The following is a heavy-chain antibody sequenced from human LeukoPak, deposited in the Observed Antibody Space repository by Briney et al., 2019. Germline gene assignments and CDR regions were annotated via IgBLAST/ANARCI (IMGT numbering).Heavy chain of an antibody. J-gene: IGHJ4*02. CDR3: ARELYGDQGGY. CDR1: GFTVSSNY. CDR2: IYSGGST. Sequence: GGSLRLSCAASGFTVSSNYMSWVRQAPGKGLEWVSVIYSGGSTYYADSVKGRFTLSRHNSKNTLYLQMNSLRAEDTAVYYCARELYGDQGGYWGQGTLVAVSS. D-gene: IGHD4-17*01. V-gene: IGHV3-53*01.